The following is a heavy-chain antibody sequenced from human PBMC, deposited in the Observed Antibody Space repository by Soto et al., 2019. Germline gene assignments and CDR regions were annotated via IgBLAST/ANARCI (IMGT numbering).Heavy chain of an antibody. CDR3: ARGRSDIVVVVAATPGMDV. Sequence: PSETLSLTCTVSGGSISSSSYYWGWIRQPPGKGMEWIGDINHSGSTNYNPSLKSRVTISVDTSKNQFSLKLSSVTAADTAVYYCARGRSDIVVVVAATPGMDVWGQGTTVTVSS. V-gene: IGHV4-39*07. CDR1: GGSISSSSYY. J-gene: IGHJ6*02. D-gene: IGHD2-15*01. CDR2: INHSGST.